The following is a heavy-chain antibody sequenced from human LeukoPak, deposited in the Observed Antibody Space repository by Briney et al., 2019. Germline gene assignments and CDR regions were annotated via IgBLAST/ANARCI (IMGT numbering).Heavy chain of an antibody. CDR1: GGSITSSTYY. J-gene: IGHJ4*02. D-gene: IGHD5-12*01. CDR2: IYYSGTT. V-gene: IGHV4-39*01. CDR3: VRQNLLVATSNPTFDY. Sequence: SETLSLTCTVSGGSITSSTYYWGWIRQPPGKGLEWICSIYYSGTTYYNPSLKSRVTISVDTSKNQFSLKVSSVTAADTAVYYCVRQNLLVATSNPTFDYWGQGTLVTVSS.